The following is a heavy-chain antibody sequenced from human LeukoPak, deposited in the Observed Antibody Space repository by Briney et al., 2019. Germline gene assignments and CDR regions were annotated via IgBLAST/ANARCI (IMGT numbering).Heavy chain of an antibody. Sequence: GRSLSLSCTTSGFTFGTHTMHWFRQAPGKGLQWIGFIRSSGTTQYAASVKGRFTISRDDSKSIAYLQMNSLKTEDTAVYYCTRDRFYVWFDPWGQGTLVTVSS. V-gene: IGHV3-49*03. CDR2: IRSSGTT. CDR3: TRDRFYVWFDP. CDR1: GFTFGTHT. D-gene: IGHD3-16*01. J-gene: IGHJ5*02.